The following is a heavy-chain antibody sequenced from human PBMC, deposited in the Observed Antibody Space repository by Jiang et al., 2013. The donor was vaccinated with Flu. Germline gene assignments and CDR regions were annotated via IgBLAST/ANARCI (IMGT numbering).Heavy chain of an antibody. J-gene: IGHJ4*02. Sequence: GSTSHNPSLKSRVTMSVDTSKTQFSLNLRSVTAADTAVYFCARARAPEIAAYYFDSWGRGTLVTASS. CDR2: GST. D-gene: IGHD6-13*01. V-gene: IGHV4-28*03. CDR3: ARARAPEIAAYYFDS.